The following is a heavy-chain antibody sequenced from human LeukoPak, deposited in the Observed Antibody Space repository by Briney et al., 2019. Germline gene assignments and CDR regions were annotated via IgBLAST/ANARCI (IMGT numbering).Heavy chain of an antibody. CDR2: ISYDGSNK. D-gene: IGHD2-8*01. CDR3: AKVGVGLK. CDR1: GFTFSSYG. V-gene: IGHV3-30*18. Sequence: PGGSLRLSCAASGFTFSSYGMHWVRQAPGKGLEWVAVISYDGSNKYYADSVKGRFTISRDNSKNTLYLQMNSLRAEDTAVYYCAKVGVGLKWGQGTLVTVSS. J-gene: IGHJ4*02.